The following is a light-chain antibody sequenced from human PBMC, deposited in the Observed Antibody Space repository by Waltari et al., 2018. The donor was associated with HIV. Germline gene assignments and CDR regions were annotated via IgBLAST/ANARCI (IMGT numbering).Light chain of an antibody. V-gene: IGLV1-47*01. Sequence: QSVLTQPPSASGTPGQRVTISCSGSSSNIGSNYVYWYQQLPGTTPKLLIYRNNPRPSGVPDRFSGSKSCTSASLAISGLRSEDEADYYCAAWDDSLSGWVFGGGTKVTVL. CDR2: RNN. CDR1: SSNIGSNY. J-gene: IGLJ3*02. CDR3: AAWDDSLSGWV.